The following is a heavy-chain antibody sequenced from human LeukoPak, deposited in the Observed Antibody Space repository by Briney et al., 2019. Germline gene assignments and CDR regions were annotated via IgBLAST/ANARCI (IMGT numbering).Heavy chain of an antibody. V-gene: IGHV3-66*01. CDR2: IYSGGST. J-gene: IGHJ4*02. D-gene: IGHD6-19*01. Sequence: PGGSLRLSCAASGFTVSSNYMSWVRQAPGKRLEWVSVIYSGGSTYYADSVKGRFTISRDNSKNTLYLQMNSLRAEDTAVYYCARDLFYSSGRDYWGQGTLVTVSS. CDR1: GFTVSSNY. CDR3: ARDLFYSSGRDY.